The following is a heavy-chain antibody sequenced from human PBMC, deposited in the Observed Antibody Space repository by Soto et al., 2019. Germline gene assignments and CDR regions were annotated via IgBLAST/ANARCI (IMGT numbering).Heavy chain of an antibody. V-gene: IGHV2-26*01. J-gene: IGHJ4*02. CDR2: IFSNDEK. D-gene: IGHD3-10*01. CDR3: ARIRAGRGVIRFDY. Sequence: TGRLGLACTFRWFPHHKTKMGVSWIRQPPGKALEWLAHIFSNDEKSYSTSLKSRLTISKDTSKSQVVLTMTNMDPVDTATYYCARIRAGRGVIRFDYWGQGTLDTVSS. CDR1: WFPHHKTKMG.